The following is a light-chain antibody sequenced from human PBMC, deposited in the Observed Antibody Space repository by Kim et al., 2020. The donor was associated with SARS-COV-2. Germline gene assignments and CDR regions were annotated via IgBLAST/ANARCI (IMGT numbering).Light chain of an antibody. Sequence: DIQLTQSPSALSASIGDRVTITCRASESLRSRVAWYQQKAGKAPKLLISDASRLESGVPARFSGSGSGTEFALIISSLQPDDIATYFCQHYNGNALYTLGQGSKLEIK. CDR2: DAS. V-gene: IGKV1-5*01. CDR1: ESLRSR. J-gene: IGKJ2*01. CDR3: QHYNGNALYT.